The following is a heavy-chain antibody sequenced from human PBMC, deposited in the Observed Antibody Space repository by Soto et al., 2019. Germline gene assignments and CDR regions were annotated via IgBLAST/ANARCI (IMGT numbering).Heavy chain of an antibody. D-gene: IGHD3-3*01. CDR1: GGSFSGYY. CDR2: INHSGST. CDR3: ARAFTILYYHMDV. V-gene: IGHV4-34*01. J-gene: IGHJ6*03. Sequence: SETLSLTCAVYGGSFSGYYWSWIRQPPGKGLEWIGEINHSGSTNYNPSLKSRVTISVDTSKNQFSLKLSSVTAADTAVYYCARAFTILYYHMDVWGKGTTVTVSS.